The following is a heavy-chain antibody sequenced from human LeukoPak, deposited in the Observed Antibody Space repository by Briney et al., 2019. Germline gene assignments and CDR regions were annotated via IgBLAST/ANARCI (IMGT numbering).Heavy chain of an antibody. CDR2: INYSGST. D-gene: IGHD3-3*01. CDR3: ARYFGWPWAFDI. V-gene: IGHV4-59*11. CDR1: VGYIRGHH. J-gene: IGHJ3*02. Sequence: SETLSLTCSVSVGYIRGHHWRCLRQPPGKGLEWIGYINYSGSTNYNPSLKSRVTISLDTSKSQFSLKLTSVTAADTAVFFCARYFGWPWAFDIWGLGTMVTVSS.